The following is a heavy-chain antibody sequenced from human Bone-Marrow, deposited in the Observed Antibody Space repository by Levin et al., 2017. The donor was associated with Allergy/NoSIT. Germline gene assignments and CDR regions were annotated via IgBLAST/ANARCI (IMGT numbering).Heavy chain of an antibody. CDR2: INHSGST. J-gene: IGHJ4*02. CDR3: ARVYAHYDYVWGSSEERIDY. Sequence: SETLSLTCAVYGGSFSGYYWSWIRQPPGKGLEWIGEINHSGSTNYNPSLKSRVTISVDTSKNQFSLKLSSVTAADTAVYYCARVYAHYDYVWGSSEERIDYWGQGTLVTVSS. D-gene: IGHD3-16*01. CDR1: GGSFSGYY. V-gene: IGHV4-34*01.